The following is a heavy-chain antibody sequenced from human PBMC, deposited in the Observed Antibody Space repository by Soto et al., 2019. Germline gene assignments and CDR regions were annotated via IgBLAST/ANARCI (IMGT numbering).Heavy chain of an antibody. D-gene: IGHD1-20*01. CDR2: ISYDGSNK. J-gene: IGHJ4*02. Sequence: QVQLVESGGGVVQPGRSLRLSCGASGFTFSSYGMHWVRQAPGKGLEWVAVISYDGSNKYYADSVKGRFTISRDNSKNTLYLQMNSLRAEDTAVYYCAKDVYANAGYWGQGTLVTVSS. CDR3: AKDVYANAGY. CDR1: GFTFSSYG. V-gene: IGHV3-30*18.